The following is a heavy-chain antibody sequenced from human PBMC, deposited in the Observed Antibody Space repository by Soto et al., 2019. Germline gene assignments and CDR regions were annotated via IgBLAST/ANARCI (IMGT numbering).Heavy chain of an antibody. CDR1: GGSFSGHF. CDR2: ISHSGST. CDR3: ARGWISIVVAGTNLDY. V-gene: IGHV4-34*01. D-gene: IGHD6-19*01. J-gene: IGHJ4*02. Sequence: SETLSLTCAVHGGSFSGHFWSWVRQPPGKGLEWIGEISHSGSTNYNPSLKSRVTMSVDMSKNQFSLKLSSVTAADTAVYYCARGWISIVVAGTNLDYWGQGILVTVSS.